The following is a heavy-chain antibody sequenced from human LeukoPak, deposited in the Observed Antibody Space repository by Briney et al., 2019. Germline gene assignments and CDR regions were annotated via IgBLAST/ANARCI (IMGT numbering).Heavy chain of an antibody. CDR3: ARGGPVDTAMAHDC. Sequence: SETLSLTCTVSGGSISSGGYYWSWIRQHPGKGLEWIGYIYYSGSTYYNPSLKSRVTISVDTSKNQFSLKLSSVTAADTAVYYCARGGPVDTAMAHDCWGQGTLVTVSS. CDR2: IYYSGST. J-gene: IGHJ4*02. D-gene: IGHD5-18*01. V-gene: IGHV4-31*03. CDR1: GGSISSGGYY.